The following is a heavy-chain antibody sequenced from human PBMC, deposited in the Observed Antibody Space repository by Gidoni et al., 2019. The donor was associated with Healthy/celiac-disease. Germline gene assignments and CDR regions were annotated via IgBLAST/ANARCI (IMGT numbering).Heavy chain of an antibody. CDR1: GGSIRRRSYY. CDR3: ARQGDFWSGLSSIIDY. Sequence: QLQLQEAGPGLVKPSETLSRTCTVSGGSIRRRSYYWGWIRQPPGKGLEWIVSIYYSGSTYYNPSLKSRVTISVDTSKNQFSLKLSSVTAADTAVYYCARQGDFWSGLSSIIDYWGQGTLVTVSS. J-gene: IGHJ4*02. V-gene: IGHV4-39*01. CDR2: IYYSGST. D-gene: IGHD3-3*01.